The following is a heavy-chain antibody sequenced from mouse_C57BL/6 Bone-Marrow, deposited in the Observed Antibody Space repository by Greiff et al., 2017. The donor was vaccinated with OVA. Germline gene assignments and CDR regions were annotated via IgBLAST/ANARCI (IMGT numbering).Heavy chain of an antibody. V-gene: IGHV2-2*01. CDR1: GFSLTSYG. J-gene: IGHJ4*01. D-gene: IGHD4-1*01. Sequence: QVQLQQSGPGLVQPSQRLSITCTVSGFSLTSYGVHWVRQSPGKGLEWLGVIWSGGSTDYNAAFISRLSISKDNSKSQVFFKMNSLQADDTAIYYCARLGRAMDYWGQGTSVTVSS. CDR3: ARLGRAMDY. CDR2: IWSGGST.